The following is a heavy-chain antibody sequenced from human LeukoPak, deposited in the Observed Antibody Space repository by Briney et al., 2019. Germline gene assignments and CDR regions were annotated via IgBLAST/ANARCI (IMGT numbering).Heavy chain of an antibody. V-gene: IGHV3-30*01. D-gene: IGHD6-6*01. Sequence: GGSLRLSCAVSGFTFSSYAMHWVRQAPGKGLEWVAVISYDGSNKYYADSVKGRFTISRDNSKNTLYLQMNSLRAEDTAVYYCAREGPYSSSAFDYWGQGTLVTVSS. CDR1: GFTFSSYA. CDR2: ISYDGSNK. CDR3: AREGPYSSSAFDY. J-gene: IGHJ4*02.